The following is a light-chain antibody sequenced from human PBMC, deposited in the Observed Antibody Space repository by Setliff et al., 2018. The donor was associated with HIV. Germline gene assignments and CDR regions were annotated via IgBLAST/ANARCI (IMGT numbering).Light chain of an antibody. CDR3: QQSYSSPYS. J-gene: IGKJ2*03. CDR2: DAS. CDR1: QSISSY. Sequence: DIQMTQPPSSLSASAGDRVTITCRASQSISSYLNWYQQKPGKVPKIMIYDASSLQSGVPLRVSGSGSGTDFTLTISNLQPEDFATYYCQQSYSSPYSFGQGTKVDIK. V-gene: IGKV1-39*01.